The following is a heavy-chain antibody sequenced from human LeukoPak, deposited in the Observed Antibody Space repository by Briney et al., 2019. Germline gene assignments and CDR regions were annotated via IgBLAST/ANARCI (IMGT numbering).Heavy chain of an antibody. V-gene: IGHV1-69*01. CDR3: TTRACHAGGCSSSFYYYYGLHF. Sequence: SVKVSCKASGNSISNYAVSWVRQAPGQGFEWMGGIIPIFGTADYAQKFQGRVTITADQSTCTTYMALSSLKSEDTATYYCTTRACHAGGCSSSFYYYYGLHFWGQGTTVSVSS. CDR1: GNSISNYA. J-gene: IGHJ6*02. CDR2: IIPIFGTA. D-gene: IGHD3-16*01.